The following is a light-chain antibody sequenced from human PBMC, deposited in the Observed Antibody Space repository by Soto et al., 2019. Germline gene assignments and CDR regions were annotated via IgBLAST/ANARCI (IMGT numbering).Light chain of an antibody. Sequence: QSALTQPASVSGPPGQSITISCTGTSSDVGGYNYVSWYQQHPGKAPKLMIYQVTNRPSGVSNRFSGSRSGNTASLTISGLQAEDEADYYCSSYTDSSNYVFGTGTQVTDL. CDR2: QVT. J-gene: IGLJ1*01. V-gene: IGLV2-14*01. CDR3: SSYTDSSNYV. CDR1: SSDVGGYNY.